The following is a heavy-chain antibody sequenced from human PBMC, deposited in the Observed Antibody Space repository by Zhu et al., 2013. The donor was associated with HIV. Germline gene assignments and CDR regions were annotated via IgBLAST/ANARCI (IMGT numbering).Heavy chain of an antibody. CDR2: MNPNSGDT. Sequence: QDHLVQSGAEVKKPGASVKVSCKASGYTITNYNINWVRQATGQGLEWLGWMNPNSGDTGVAQNFQGRVTITKNTALRTVYMELTRLRSDDTAVYYCARGPGDDYYYMDVWGNGTTVTVSS. D-gene: IGHD1-1*01. CDR3: ARGPGDDYYYMDV. CDR1: GYTITNYN. V-gene: IGHV1-8*02. J-gene: IGHJ6*03.